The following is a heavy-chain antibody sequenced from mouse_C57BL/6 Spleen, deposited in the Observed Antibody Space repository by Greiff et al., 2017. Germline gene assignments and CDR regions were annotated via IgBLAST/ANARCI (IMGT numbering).Heavy chain of an antibody. CDR1: GYAFTHYL. J-gene: IGHJ4*01. V-gene: IGHV1-54*01. CDR2: INPGSGGT. CDR3: ARGGLGRGDAMDY. D-gene: IGHD4-1*01. Sequence: QVQLQQSGAELVRPGTSVKVSCKASGYAFTHYLIEWVKQRPGQGLEWIGVINPGSGGTNYNEKFKGKATLTADKSSSTAYMQLSSLTSEDSAVYFCARGGLGRGDAMDYWGQGTSVTVSS.